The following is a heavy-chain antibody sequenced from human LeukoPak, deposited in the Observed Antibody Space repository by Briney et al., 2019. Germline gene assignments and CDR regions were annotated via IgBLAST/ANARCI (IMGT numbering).Heavy chain of an antibody. CDR3: ARELSGSYFD. CDR2: INPTSGST. Sequence: GASVNVSCKASGYTFTSYYMHWVRQAPGQGLEWMGVINPTSGSTSYPQKFQGRVTITRDTSTGTIYMELSSLTSEDTAVYYCARELSGSYFDWGQGTLVTVSS. CDR1: GYTFTSYY. J-gene: IGHJ4*02. D-gene: IGHD1-26*01. V-gene: IGHV1-46*01.